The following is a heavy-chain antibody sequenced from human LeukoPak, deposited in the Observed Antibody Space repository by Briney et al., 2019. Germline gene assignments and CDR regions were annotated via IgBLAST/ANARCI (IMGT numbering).Heavy chain of an antibody. Sequence: GASVKVSCKASGYTFTSYGISWVRQAPGQGLEWMGWISAYNGNTNYAQKLQGRVAMTTDTSTSTAYMELRSLRSDDTAVYYCARDAILTGYYSIPYFDYWGQGTLVTVSS. J-gene: IGHJ4*02. CDR3: ARDAILTGYYSIPYFDY. CDR1: GYTFTSYG. V-gene: IGHV1-18*01. CDR2: ISAYNGNT. D-gene: IGHD3-9*01.